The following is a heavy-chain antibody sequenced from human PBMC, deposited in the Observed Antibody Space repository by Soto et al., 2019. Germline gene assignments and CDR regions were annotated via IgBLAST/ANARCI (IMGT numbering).Heavy chain of an antibody. J-gene: IGHJ4*02. CDR3: AILRGLRKF. CDR1: GFSFSTHT. Sequence: EVPLLESGGGLVQPGGSLRLSCAASGFSFSTHTLSWVRQAPGKGLVWLSSIGATGDATYYADSVKGRFTTSRDNSEDTVSLQMNSLRVDDTAVYYCAILRGLRKFWGQGTLVTVSS. CDR2: IGATGDAT. V-gene: IGHV3-23*01. D-gene: IGHD4-17*01.